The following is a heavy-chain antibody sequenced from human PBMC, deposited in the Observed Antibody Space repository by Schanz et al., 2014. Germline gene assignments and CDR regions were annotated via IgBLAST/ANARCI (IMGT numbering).Heavy chain of an antibody. D-gene: IGHD6-13*01. Sequence: QVQLQQWGAGLLKPSETLSLTCAVYGGSLSGYFWSWIRQPPGKGLEWIGDIGHSGNTKDNPSLKSRVPMSVEPPKTQFSLNRSPVTAADTAVYYCARGRQQLGSFDYWGPGTLVSVSS. J-gene: IGHJ4*02. CDR1: GGSLSGYF. CDR3: ARGRQQLGSFDY. CDR2: IGHSGNT. V-gene: IGHV4-34*01.